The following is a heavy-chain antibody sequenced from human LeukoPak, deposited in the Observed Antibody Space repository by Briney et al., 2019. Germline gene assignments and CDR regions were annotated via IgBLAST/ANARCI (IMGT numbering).Heavy chain of an antibody. CDR2: IYPGDSDT. D-gene: IGHD6-19*01. CDR3: ARRSLAGFFDY. V-gene: IGHV5-51*01. J-gene: IGHJ4*02. Sequence: GESLRISCKGSGYSFTSYWISWVRQMPGKGLEWMGIIYPGDSDTKYSPSFQGQVTISVDKSISTAYLQWSSLKASDTAMYYCARRSLAGFFDYWGQGTLVTVSS. CDR1: GYSFTSYW.